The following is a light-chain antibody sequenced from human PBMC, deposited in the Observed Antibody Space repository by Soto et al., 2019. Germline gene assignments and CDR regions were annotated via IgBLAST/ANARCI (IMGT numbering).Light chain of an antibody. Sequence: NFMLTQPHSVAASPGRTIIISCTRSSGSISTNYVQWYQQRPGSAPTTVIYDDDRRPSVVPDRFSGSIDKSSNSASLTISGLTTDDEGDYYCQSYNNTNHIVFGGGTKVTVL. CDR1: SGSISTNY. J-gene: IGLJ2*01. V-gene: IGLV6-57*04. CDR2: DDD. CDR3: QSYNNTNHIV.